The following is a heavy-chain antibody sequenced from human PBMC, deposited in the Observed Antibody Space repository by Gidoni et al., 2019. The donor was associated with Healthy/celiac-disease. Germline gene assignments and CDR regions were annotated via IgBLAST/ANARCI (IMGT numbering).Heavy chain of an antibody. CDR3: ARDSSGYGGDY. J-gene: IGHJ4*02. Sequence: QVQLVESGGGVVQPGRSLRLSCAASGFTFSSYAMHWVRQAPGKGLEWVAVISYDGSNKYYADSVKGRFTISRDNSKNTLYLQMNSLRAEDTAVYYCARDSSGYGGDYWGQGTLVTVSS. CDR1: GFTFSSYA. D-gene: IGHD3-22*01. CDR2: ISYDGSNK. V-gene: IGHV3-30*04.